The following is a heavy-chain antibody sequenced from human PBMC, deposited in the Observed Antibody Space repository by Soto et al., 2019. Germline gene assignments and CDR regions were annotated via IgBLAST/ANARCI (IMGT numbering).Heavy chain of an antibody. CDR3: ARRIEVAAADGVGYYYYLDV. J-gene: IGHJ6*03. D-gene: IGHD3-22*01. V-gene: IGHV1-18*01. CDR1: GYTFTSYG. CDR2: ISAYNGNT. Sequence: ASVKVSCKASGYTFTSYGISWVRQAPGQGLEWMGWISAYNGNTNYAQKLQGRVTMTTDTSTSTAYMELRSLRSDDTAVYYCARRIEVAAADGVGYYYYLDVWGKGTSVTVSS.